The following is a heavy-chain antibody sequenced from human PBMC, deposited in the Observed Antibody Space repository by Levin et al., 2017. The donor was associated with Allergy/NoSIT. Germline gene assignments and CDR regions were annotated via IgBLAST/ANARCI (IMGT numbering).Heavy chain of an antibody. J-gene: IGHJ4*02. V-gene: IGHV3-9*01. CDR3: AKASGRGFGGVIEWVDT. CDR1: GFIFDDYA. Sequence: GGSLRLSCAASGFIFDDYAMHWVRQVPGKGLEWVSGIDWNSGSRGYVDSVKGRFSISRHPSTNFLYLQMNSLRAEDTAFYYCAKASGRGFGGVIEWVDTWGQGVLVTVSS. CDR2: IDWNSGSR. D-gene: IGHD3-16*02.